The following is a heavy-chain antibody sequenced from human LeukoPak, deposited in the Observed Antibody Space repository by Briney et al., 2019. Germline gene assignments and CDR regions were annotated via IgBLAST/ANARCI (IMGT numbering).Heavy chain of an antibody. V-gene: IGHV3-7*01. CDR2: IKQDGSER. Sequence: GGSLRLSCAASGFSMSGYWMSWVRQAPGKGLEWVANIKQDGSERHYADSVKGRFTISRDNAQNSLYLQMNSLRAEETAVYYCARVFGAYDSIDCWGQGTLVTGS. D-gene: IGHD5-12*01. CDR1: GFSMSGYW. CDR3: ARVFGAYDSIDC. J-gene: IGHJ4*02.